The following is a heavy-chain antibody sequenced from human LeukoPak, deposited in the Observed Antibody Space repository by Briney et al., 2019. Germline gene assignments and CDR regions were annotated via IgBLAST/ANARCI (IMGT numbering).Heavy chain of an antibody. V-gene: IGHV4-59*10. J-gene: IGHJ4*02. CDR3: ARSSGYYDFDY. CDR1: GGSFSGYY. CDR2: IYTSGST. Sequence: PSETLSLTCAVYGGSFSGYYWSWIRQPPGKGLEWIGRIYTSGSTNYNPSLKSRVTMSVDTSKNQFSLKLSSVTAADTAVYYCARSSGYYDFDYWGQGTLVTVSS. D-gene: IGHD3-22*01.